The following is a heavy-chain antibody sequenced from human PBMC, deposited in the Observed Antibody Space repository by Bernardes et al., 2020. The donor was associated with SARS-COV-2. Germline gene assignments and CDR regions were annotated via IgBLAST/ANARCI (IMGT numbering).Heavy chain of an antibody. CDR1: GGSIGSGSYH. D-gene: IGHD3-22*01. Sequence: SETLSLTCTVSGGSIGSGSYHWSWLRQPAGKGLEWIGRIYTTGSTNYNPSLKSRVTMSVDTSRNQFSLKLSSVTAADTAVYYCARGSSGPYLVDYFDYWGQGTLATVSS. V-gene: IGHV4-61*02. CDR3: ARGSSGPYLVDYFDY. J-gene: IGHJ4*02. CDR2: IYTTGST.